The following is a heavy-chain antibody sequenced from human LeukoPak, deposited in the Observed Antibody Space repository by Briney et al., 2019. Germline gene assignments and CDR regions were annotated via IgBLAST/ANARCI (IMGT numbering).Heavy chain of an antibody. CDR2: IYSGGNT. J-gene: IGHJ4*02. V-gene: IGHV3-66*01. CDR1: GFTVSNDY. CDR3: ARTSGNYLYFDY. D-gene: IGHD1-26*01. Sequence: GGSLRLSCAVSGFTVSNDYMSWVRQAAGKGLEWVSVIYSGGNTYYADSVKGRFTISRDNSKNTVYLQMNSLRAEDTAVYYCARTSGNYLYFDYWGLGTLVTVSS.